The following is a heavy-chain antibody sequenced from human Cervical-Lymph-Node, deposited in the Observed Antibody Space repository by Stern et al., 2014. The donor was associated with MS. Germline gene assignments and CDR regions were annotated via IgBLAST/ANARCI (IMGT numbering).Heavy chain of an antibody. Sequence: ESGPTLVKPTQTLTLTCTFSGFSLSTSGVGVGWIRQPPGKALEWLALIYWDDDKRYSPSLKSRLTITKDTSKNQVVLTMTNMDPVDTATYYCAHRRLVAVTEGFDYWGQGTLVTVSS. CDR2: IYWDDDK. J-gene: IGHJ4*02. CDR3: AHRRLVAVTEGFDY. CDR1: GFSLSTSGVG. V-gene: IGHV2-5*02. D-gene: IGHD2-2*01.